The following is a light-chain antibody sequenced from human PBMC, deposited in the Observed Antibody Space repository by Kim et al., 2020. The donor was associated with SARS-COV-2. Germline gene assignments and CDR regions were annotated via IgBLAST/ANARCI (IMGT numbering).Light chain of an antibody. CDR1: SLRRYY. CDR3: HSRDSSNNHL. Sequence: ALGQTVRITCQGDSLRRYYASWYQHKSGQAPVLVIYGKNNRPSGFPDRVSGSSSGNTASLTITGAQAEDEAYYYCHSRDSSNNHLFGGGTELTVL. V-gene: IGLV3-19*01. CDR2: GKN. J-gene: IGLJ3*02.